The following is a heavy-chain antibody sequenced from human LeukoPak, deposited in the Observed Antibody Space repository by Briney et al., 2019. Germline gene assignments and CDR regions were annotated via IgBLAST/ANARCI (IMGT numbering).Heavy chain of an antibody. D-gene: IGHD6-13*01. CDR2: MNPNSGGA. V-gene: IGHV1-2*02. CDR1: GYTFTGCY. CDR3: ARDGGYSSSWYPVFDY. Sequence: ASVKVSCKASGYTFTGCYMHWVRQAPGQGLEWMGWMNPNSGGATYGQKFQGRVTMTRDTSISTAYMELSRLRSDDTAVYYCARDGGYSSSWYPVFDYWGQGTLVTVSS. J-gene: IGHJ4*02.